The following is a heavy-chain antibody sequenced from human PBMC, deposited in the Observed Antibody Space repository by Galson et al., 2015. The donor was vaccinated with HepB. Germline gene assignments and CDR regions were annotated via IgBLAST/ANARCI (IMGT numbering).Heavy chain of an antibody. J-gene: IGHJ4*03. V-gene: IGHV3-7*03. Sequence: SLRLSCAASGFTFSSYWMSWVRQAPGKGLEWVANIKQDGSEKYYVDSVKGRFTISRDNAKNSLYLQMNSLRAEDTAVYYCARGPYYYGSGSFDYWGQGTTVTVSS. D-gene: IGHD3-10*01. CDR2: IKQDGSEK. CDR1: GFTFSSYW. CDR3: ARGPYYYGSGSFDY.